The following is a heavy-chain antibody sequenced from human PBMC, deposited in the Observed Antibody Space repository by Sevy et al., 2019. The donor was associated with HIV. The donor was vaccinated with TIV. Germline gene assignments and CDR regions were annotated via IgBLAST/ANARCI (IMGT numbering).Heavy chain of an antibody. Sequence: GGSLRLSCLVSGFTLSSSWMMWARQAPGKGLERVANIKADGSESYYVYTVKGRFTISRDNAKNSLFLQMDGLRAEDTAVYYCARVIVAVAGGNDYFDYWGQGILVTVSS. CDR2: IKADGSES. J-gene: IGHJ4*02. CDR3: ARVIVAVAGGNDYFDY. CDR1: GFTLSSSW. V-gene: IGHV3-7*04. D-gene: IGHD2-2*01.